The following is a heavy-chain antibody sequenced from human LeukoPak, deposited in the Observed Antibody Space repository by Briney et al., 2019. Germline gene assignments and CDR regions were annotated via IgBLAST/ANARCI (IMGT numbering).Heavy chain of an antibody. D-gene: IGHD1-14*01. V-gene: IGHV3-7*01. CDR3: ATETNGRHYDY. CDR2: IKHDGSEK. Sequence: PGGSLRLSCAASAFTFSTYWMSWARQAPGKGLEWVANIKHDGSEKYYVDSVRGRFTISRDNANNFLYLQMNSLRAEDTAVYYCATETNGRHYDYWGQGTLLTVSS. CDR1: AFTFSTYW. J-gene: IGHJ4*02.